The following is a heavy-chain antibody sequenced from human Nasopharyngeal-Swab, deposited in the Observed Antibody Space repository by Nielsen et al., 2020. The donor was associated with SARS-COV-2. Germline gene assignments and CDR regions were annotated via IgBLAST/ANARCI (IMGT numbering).Heavy chain of an antibody. D-gene: IGHD1-26*01. J-gene: IGHJ4*02. V-gene: IGHV3-48*03. CDR2: ISSSGNTM. Sequence: GGSLRLSCAASGFTFSSSEMTWVRQAPGKGLEWVSYISSSGNTMYYADSVKGRFTISRDNAKNSLYLQMNSLRAEDTAVYYCARGPGGSYLDSWGQGTLVTVSS. CDR1: GFTFSSSE. CDR3: ARGPGGSYLDS.